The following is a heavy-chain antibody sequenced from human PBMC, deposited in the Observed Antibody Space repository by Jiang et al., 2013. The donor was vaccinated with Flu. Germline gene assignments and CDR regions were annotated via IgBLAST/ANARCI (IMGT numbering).Heavy chain of an antibody. Sequence: GAEVKKPGASVKVSCKASGYTFTSYGISWVRQAPGQGLEWMGWISAYNGNTNYAQKLQGRVTMTTDTSTSTAYMELRSLRSDDTAVYYCARDRGLRRWLVGGYYYYGMDVWGQGTTVTVSS. CDR2: ISAYNGNT. CDR1: GYTFTSYG. J-gene: IGHJ6*02. D-gene: IGHD6-19*01. V-gene: IGHV1-18*01. CDR3: ARDRGLRRWLVGGYYYYGMDV.